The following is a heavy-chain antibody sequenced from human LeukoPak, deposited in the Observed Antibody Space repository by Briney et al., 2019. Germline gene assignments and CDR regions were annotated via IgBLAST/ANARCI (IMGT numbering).Heavy chain of an antibody. CDR3: ATKTPGNYPSDY. CDR1: GLTFSTSP. D-gene: IGHD3-9*01. J-gene: IGHJ4*02. V-gene: IGHV3-23*01. CDR2: SGTSGDT. Sequence: PGGSLRLSCAASGLTFSTSPMNWVRLAPGNRLEWVSASGTSGDTYYADSVKGRFTISRGNSKSTLSLQMANLRVEDTAVYYCATKTPGNYPSDYWGQGTLVTVSP.